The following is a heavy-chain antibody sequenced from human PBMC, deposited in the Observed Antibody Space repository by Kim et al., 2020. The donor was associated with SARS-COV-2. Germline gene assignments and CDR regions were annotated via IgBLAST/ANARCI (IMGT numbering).Heavy chain of an antibody. CDR3: AKLAAVTPTEPVPLDL. V-gene: IGHV3-74*01. J-gene: IGHJ3*01. CDR2: ISPDGSST. Sequence: GGSLRLSCAVSGFTFSHYWMHWVRQAPGKGLVWVSRISPDGSSTSYADSVKGRFTISRDNAENTLFLQMSSLRAEDTSVYYCAKLAAVTPTEPVPLDLWSQGTVVTVPS. D-gene: IGHD2-21*02. CDR1: GFTFSHYW.